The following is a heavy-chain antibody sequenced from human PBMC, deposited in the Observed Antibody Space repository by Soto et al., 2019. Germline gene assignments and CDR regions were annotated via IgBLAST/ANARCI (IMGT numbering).Heavy chain of an antibody. CDR3: VRDPNSGSYHDY. Sequence: QVQLVESGGGVVQPGRSLRLSCAVSGFIFSSHGMHWVRQAPGKGLEWVAVIWNDGSNKYYADSVKGRFTISRDNSKNPLYMQMNSLRVEDTAVYYCVRDPNSGSYHDYWGQGTLVTVSS. CDR1: GFIFSSHG. V-gene: IGHV3-33*01. J-gene: IGHJ4*02. CDR2: IWNDGSNK. D-gene: IGHD1-26*01.